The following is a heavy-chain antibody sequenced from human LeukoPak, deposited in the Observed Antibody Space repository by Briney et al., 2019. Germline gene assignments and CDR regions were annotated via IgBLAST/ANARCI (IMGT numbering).Heavy chain of an antibody. V-gene: IGHV4-59*08. J-gene: IGHJ4*02. CDR3: ARLTPTPYYYDSSGPNFDY. CDR2: IYYSGST. D-gene: IGHD3-22*01. CDR1: GGSISSYY. Sequence: SETLSLTCTVSGGSISSYYWSWIRQPPGKGLEWIGYIYYSGSTNYNPSLKCRVIISVDTSKNQFSLKLSSVTAADTAVYYCARLTPTPYYYDSSGPNFDYWGQGTLVTVSS.